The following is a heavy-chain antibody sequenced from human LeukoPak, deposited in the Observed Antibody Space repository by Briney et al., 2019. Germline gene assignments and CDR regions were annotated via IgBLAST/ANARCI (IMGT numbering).Heavy chain of an antibody. CDR1: GFTFSSYG. CDR2: IRYDGSNK. CDR3: AKVRVPGAIRGASYFDY. D-gene: IGHD2-2*02. Sequence: PGGSLRLSCAASGFTFSSYGMHWVRQAPGKGLEWVAFIRYDGSNKYYADSVKGRFTISRDNSKNTLYLQMNSLRAEDTAVYYCAKVRVPGAIRGASYFDYWGQGTLVTVSS. J-gene: IGHJ4*02. V-gene: IGHV3-30*02.